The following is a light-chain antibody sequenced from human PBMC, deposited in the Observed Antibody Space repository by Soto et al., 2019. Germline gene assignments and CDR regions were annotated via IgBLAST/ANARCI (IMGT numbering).Light chain of an antibody. CDR2: DVS. J-gene: IGLJ1*01. CDR1: SSDVGGYNY. Sequence: QSVLTQPRSVSGSPGQSVPISCTGTSSDVGGYNYVSWYQQHPGKAPKLMIYDVSKRPSGVPDRFSGSKSGNTASLTISGLQAEDEANYYCCSYAASYSSYVSGTGPKVPV. V-gene: IGLV2-11*01. CDR3: CSYAASYSSYV.